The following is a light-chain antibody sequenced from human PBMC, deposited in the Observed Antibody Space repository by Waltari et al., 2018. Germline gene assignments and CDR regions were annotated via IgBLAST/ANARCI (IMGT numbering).Light chain of an antibody. CDR2: DVT. CDR3: SSDTTSGSYV. V-gene: IGLV2-14*03. J-gene: IGLJ1*01. CDR1: SSDVGDFNH. Sequence: SVLTQPASVSESPGQSITIPCTGTSSDVGDFNHFSWYQQQPDKAPKLLIYDVTIRPSGVPDRFSGTKSGHTASLTISGLQVDDEADYYCSSDTTSGSYVFASGTKVTVL.